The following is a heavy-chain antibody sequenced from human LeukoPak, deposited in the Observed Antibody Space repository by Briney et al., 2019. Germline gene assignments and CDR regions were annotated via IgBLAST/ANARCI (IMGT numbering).Heavy chain of an antibody. CDR3: ARRRSMSYRSYFEY. J-gene: IGHJ4*02. V-gene: IGHV5-51*01. Sequence: GASLKISCQGSGSRFSSFWIGGGRQLPGKGLGWRGFNYPGDSDVRYRPSFQGQVNISAEKSLNGAYLQGNSLKASDTAMYYCARRRSMSYRSYFEYWGQGTLVTVSS. CDR2: NYPGDSDV. CDR1: GSRFSSFW. D-gene: IGHD1-26*01.